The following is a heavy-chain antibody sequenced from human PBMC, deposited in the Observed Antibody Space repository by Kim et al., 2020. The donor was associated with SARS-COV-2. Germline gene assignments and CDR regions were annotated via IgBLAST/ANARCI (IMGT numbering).Heavy chain of an antibody. CDR3: ARGRGGITIIVVVKPYYYYGMDV. J-gene: IGHJ6*02. CDR1: VGSFNVYY. CDR2: INHSGST. V-gene: IGHV4-34*01. D-gene: IGHD3-22*01. Sequence: SETLSLTCAVYVGSFNVYYWSWLRQPPGKGLEWIGEINHSGSTNYNPSLKSRVTISVDTSKNQFSLKLSSVTAADTAVYYCARGRGGITIIVVVKPYYYYGMDVWGQGTTVTVSS.